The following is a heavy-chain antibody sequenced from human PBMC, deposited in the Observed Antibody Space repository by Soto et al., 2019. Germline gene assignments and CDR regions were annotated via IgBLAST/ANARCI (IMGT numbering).Heavy chain of an antibody. CDR3: AREASVLIPAAQPSRFDS. D-gene: IGHD2-2*01. CDR1: GYSFMKYG. CDR2: ISPYSGYT. J-gene: IGHJ4*02. V-gene: IGHV1-18*01. Sequence: ASVKVSCKGFGYSFMKYGINWVRQAPGQGLEWVGWISPYSGYTHSAQKFHGRLTLTTDTAASTAYMELRILRSADTALYYCAREASVLIPAAQPSRFDSWGQGTLVSV.